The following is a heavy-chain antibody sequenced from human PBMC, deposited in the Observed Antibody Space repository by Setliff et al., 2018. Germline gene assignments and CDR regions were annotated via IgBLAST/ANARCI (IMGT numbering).Heavy chain of an antibody. CDR3: ARTGAPISHDQWFEWNWFDP. CDR1: GFTFSTYS. V-gene: IGHV3-48*01. J-gene: IGHJ5*02. CDR2: ISYVSIVI. D-gene: IGHD3-10*01. Sequence: SGGSLRLSCAASGFTFSTYSMNWVRHAPGKGREWISYISYVSIVITYADSVKRRFTISKDDAKNSMYLQMNTLRAEDTAVYYCARTGAPISHDQWFEWNWFDPWGQGTLVTVSS.